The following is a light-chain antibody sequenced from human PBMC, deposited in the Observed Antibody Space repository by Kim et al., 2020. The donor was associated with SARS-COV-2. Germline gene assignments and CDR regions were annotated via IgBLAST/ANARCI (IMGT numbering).Light chain of an antibody. CDR1: QSVTSN. J-gene: IGKJ1*01. Sequence: VSPGERATLSCGASQSVTSNLAGYQQKPGQAPRLLNYRASTRATGGPTRFTGSGSDTEFTLTISSLQSEGYAVYYCHHYHNWPPWTFGQGTKLEI. CDR2: RAS. CDR3: HHYHNWPPWT. V-gene: IGKV3-15*01.